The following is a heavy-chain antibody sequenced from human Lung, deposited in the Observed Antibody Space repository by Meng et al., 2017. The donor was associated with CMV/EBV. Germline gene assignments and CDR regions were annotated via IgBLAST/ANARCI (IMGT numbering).Heavy chain of an antibody. CDR1: GFTFNTYG. V-gene: IGHV3-30*02. CDR3: AKDLVDYYFDS. D-gene: IGHD5-12*01. Sequence: SCIASGFTFNTYGMHWVRQAPGKGLGWVAFIRSDGHQTYYADSVKGRFAVSRDNSKNTLYLRMTSLRAGDTAVYSCAKDLVDYYFDSWGQGTLVTVSS. J-gene: IGHJ4*02. CDR2: IRSDGHQT.